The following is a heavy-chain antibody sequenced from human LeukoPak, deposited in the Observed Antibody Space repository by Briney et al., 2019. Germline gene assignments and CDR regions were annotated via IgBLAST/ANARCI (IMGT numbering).Heavy chain of an antibody. J-gene: IGHJ4*02. V-gene: IGHV4-61*03. CDR2: IYYTGKT. CDR3: ARSQNYYGSGDY. D-gene: IGHD3-10*01. CDR1: GDSFSNGNYY. Sequence: SETLSLTCPVSGDSFSNGNYYWSWLRQPPGKALEWIGYIYYTGKTYYNPSLEGRVTILVDTSRNHFSVKLSSVTAADTAVYYCARSQNYYGSGDYWSQGTLVTVSS.